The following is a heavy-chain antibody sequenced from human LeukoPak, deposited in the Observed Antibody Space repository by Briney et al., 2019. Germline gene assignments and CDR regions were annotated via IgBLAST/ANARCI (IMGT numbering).Heavy chain of an antibody. CDR2: INAGSTYT. CDR1: GFTFSDYY. J-gene: IGHJ2*01. CDR3: TREDNWYFDL. V-gene: IGHV3-11*05. Sequence: GGSLRLSCAASGFTFSDYYMTWIRQAPGKGLEWLSYINAGSTYTNYANSVKGRFTISRDNAKNSLYLQLNSLRAEDTAVYYCTREDNWYFDLWGRGTLVTVSS.